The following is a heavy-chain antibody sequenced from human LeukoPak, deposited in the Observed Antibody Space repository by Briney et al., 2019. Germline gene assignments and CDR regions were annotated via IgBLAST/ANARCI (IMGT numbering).Heavy chain of an antibody. D-gene: IGHD3-10*01. CDR3: ATGSGSPHFDC. J-gene: IGHJ4*02. Sequence: GGSLRLSCVASGFTFSSYAMSWVRQAPGKGLEWVSYITSSGTAIYSADSVRGRFTISRDNIQNLLYLQMDSLRADDTAVYYCATGSGSPHFDCWGQGTLVTVSS. CDR1: GFTFSSYA. V-gene: IGHV3-48*04. CDR2: ITSSGTAI.